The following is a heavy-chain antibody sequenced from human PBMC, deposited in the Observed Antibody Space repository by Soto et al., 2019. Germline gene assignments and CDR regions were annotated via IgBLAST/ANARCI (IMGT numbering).Heavy chain of an antibody. CDR2: IHYSGST. D-gene: IGHD1-26*01. J-gene: IGHJ4*02. CDR1: GGSVSSTSYY. V-gene: IGHV4-61*01. CDR3: ARAWENHYFEN. Sequence: TLCLPWTVSGGSVSSTSYYWTWIRQPPGKGLEWIGYIHYSGSTNYNPSLQSRVTISVDTSKNHFSLELTSVTAADTAVYYCARAWENHYFENWGTGALRTVA.